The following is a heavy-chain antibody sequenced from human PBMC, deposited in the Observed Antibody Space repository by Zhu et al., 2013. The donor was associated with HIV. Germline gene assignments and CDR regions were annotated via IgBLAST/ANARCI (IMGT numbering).Heavy chain of an antibody. CDR3: ARGPQSSYYYYMDV. J-gene: IGHJ6*03. V-gene: IGHV1-2*02. CDR1: GYSFTDYY. D-gene: IGHD6-19*01. Sequence: QVQLVQSGAEVRKPGASVKLSCKTSGYSFTDYYIQWMRQAPGQGLEWVGWVNPNSGATNYVQKFRGRVTMTRDTSTSTVYMELSSLRSEDTAVYYCARGPQSSYYYYMDVWGKGTTVSVSS. CDR2: VNPNSGAT.